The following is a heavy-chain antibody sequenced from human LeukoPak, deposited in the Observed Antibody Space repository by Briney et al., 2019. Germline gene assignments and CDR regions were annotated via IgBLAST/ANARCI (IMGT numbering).Heavy chain of an antibody. J-gene: IGHJ6*02. Sequence: SVKVSCKASGGTFSSYAISWVRQAPGQGLEWMGGIIPIFGTANYAQKFQGRVTITADESTSTAYMELSSLRSEDTAVYYCARSLNDYGDYDYYYYGMDVWGQGTAVTVSS. D-gene: IGHD4-17*01. CDR1: GGTFSSYA. CDR2: IIPIFGTA. V-gene: IGHV1-69*13. CDR3: ARSLNDYGDYDYYYYGMDV.